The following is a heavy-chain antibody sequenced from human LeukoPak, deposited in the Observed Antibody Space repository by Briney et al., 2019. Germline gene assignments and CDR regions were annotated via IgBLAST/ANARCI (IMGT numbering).Heavy chain of an antibody. Sequence: GGSLRLSCAASGFTFSSYAMHWVRQAPGKGLEYVSAISSNGGSTYYASSVKGRFTISRDNSKNTLYLQMGSLRAEDMAVYYCARGPIRDYGGNSGDYWGQGTLVTVSS. J-gene: IGHJ4*02. V-gene: IGHV3-64*01. D-gene: IGHD4-23*01. CDR3: ARGPIRDYGGNSGDY. CDR1: GFTFSSYA. CDR2: ISSNGGST.